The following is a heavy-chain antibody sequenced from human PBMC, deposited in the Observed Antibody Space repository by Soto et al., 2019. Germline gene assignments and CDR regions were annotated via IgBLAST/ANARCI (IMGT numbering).Heavy chain of an antibody. J-gene: IGHJ6*03. V-gene: IGHV4-39*02. CDR1: GGSISSSSYY. Sequence: SEPLSLTFTVSGGSISSSSYYWGWIRQPPGKGLEWIGSIYYSGSTYYNPSLKSRVTISVDTSRNQFSLHLSSVTATDAAVYYCAREYPDALDVAGHFDVWGTGTSV. CDR3: AREYPDALDVAGHFDV. CDR2: IYYSGST. D-gene: IGHD6-19*01.